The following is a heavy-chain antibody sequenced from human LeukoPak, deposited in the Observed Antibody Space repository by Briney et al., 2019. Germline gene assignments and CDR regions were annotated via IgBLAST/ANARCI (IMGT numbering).Heavy chain of an antibody. CDR3: AGTYYDDSSGYYPFDY. CDR2: ISSNGDST. V-gene: IGHV3-64D*09. D-gene: IGHD3-22*01. Sequence: PGGSLGLSCSGSGFSFSRYAMHWVRQAPGKGLEYVSGISSNGDSTYYADSVKGRFTISRDNSKNTLYLQMSSLRAEDTAVYYCAGTYYDDSSGYYPFDYWGQGTLVSVSS. J-gene: IGHJ4*02. CDR1: GFSFSRYA.